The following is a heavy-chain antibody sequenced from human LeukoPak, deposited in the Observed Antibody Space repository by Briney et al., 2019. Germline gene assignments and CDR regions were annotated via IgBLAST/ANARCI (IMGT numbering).Heavy chain of an antibody. V-gene: IGHV1-69*01. CDR2: TIPLFNTA. CDR3: AREDQFVIQRAFDI. D-gene: IGHD2/OR15-2a*01. Sequence: SVKVSCKASGGTLRNFGISWVRQAPGQGLEWMGGTIPLFNTANYAHKFQGRVNIIADEATSTAYMELTGLRSEDTAVYYCAREDQFVIQRAFDIWGQGTVVTVSS. CDR1: GGTLRNFG. J-gene: IGHJ3*02.